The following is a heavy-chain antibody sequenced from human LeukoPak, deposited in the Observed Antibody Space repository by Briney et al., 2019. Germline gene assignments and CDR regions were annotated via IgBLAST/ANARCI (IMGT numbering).Heavy chain of an antibody. D-gene: IGHD1-20*01. CDR1: GFTFSSYA. Sequence: PGGSLRLSCAASGFTFSSYAMICVRQAPGKGLEWVSAISGSGGSTYYADSVKGRFTISRDNSKNTLYLQMNSLRAEDTAVYYCAKGINWNDYFIDEWSQGTLVTVSS. CDR2: ISGSGGST. J-gene: IGHJ4*02. CDR3: AKGINWNDYFIDE. V-gene: IGHV3-23*01.